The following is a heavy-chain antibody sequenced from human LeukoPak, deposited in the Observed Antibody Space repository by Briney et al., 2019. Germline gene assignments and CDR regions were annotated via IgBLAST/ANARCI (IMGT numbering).Heavy chain of an antibody. J-gene: IGHJ5*02. CDR3: ARVGHLTNNWFDP. CDR2: IYSSGST. V-gene: IGHV4-4*07. Sequence: SETLSLTCTVSGGSISNYYWSWIRQPAGEGLEWIGRIYSSGSTNYNASLKSRVTMSVDTSKNQFSLKLSSVTAADTAVYYCARVGHLTNNWFDPWGQGSLVSVSS. D-gene: IGHD4-11*01. CDR1: GGSISNYY.